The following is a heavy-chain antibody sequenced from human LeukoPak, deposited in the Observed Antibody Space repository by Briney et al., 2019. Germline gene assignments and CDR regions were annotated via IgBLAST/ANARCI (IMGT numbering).Heavy chain of an antibody. D-gene: IGHD6-13*01. CDR1: GFTFSSYS. V-gene: IGHV3-21*01. Sequence: GGSLRLSCAASGFTFSSYSMNWVRQAPGKGLEWVSSISSSSSYIYYADSVKGRFTISRDNAKNSLYLQMNSLRAEDTAVYCCASSTAAAGKFDYWGQGTLVTVSS. CDR2: ISSSSSYI. CDR3: ASSTAAAGKFDY. J-gene: IGHJ4*02.